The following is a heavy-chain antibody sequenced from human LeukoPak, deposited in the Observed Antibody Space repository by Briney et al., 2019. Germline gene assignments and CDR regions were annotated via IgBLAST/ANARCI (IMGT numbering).Heavy chain of an antibody. Sequence: SETLSLTCTVSGGSISPYYCTWIRQSPGEGLEWIGYFLYSGSTNSNPSLKGRVAVSVDTSKNQCSLKLASVTAADTAVYYCAAGDKRPIELDYWGQGTLVTVSS. D-gene: IGHD2/OR15-2a*01. J-gene: IGHJ4*02. V-gene: IGHV4-59*01. CDR1: GGSISPYY. CDR2: FLYSGST. CDR3: AAGDKRPIELDY.